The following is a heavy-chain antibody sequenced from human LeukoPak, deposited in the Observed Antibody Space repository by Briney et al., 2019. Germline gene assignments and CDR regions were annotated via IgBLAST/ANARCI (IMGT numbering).Heavy chain of an antibody. D-gene: IGHD2-2*01. CDR1: GFTFSSNA. J-gene: IGHJ5*02. Sequence: PGGSLRLSCAASGFTFSSNAMSWVRQVPGEGPEWVSSISGSGSSSYYADSVKGRFTISRDNSESTLYLHMDSLRSEDTALYFCAKGPGHCTSTSCYGYFDPWGQGALVTVSS. V-gene: IGHV3-23*01. CDR3: AKGPGHCTSTSCYGYFDP. CDR2: ISGSGSSS.